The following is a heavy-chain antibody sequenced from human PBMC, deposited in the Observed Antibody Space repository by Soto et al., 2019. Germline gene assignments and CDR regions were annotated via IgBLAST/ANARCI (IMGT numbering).Heavy chain of an antibody. J-gene: IGHJ4*01. Sequence: ASVKVSCQASGYTYTSYGISWVRQATGQGGERMGLISAYNGNTNYAQKLQGRVTMTTDTSTSTAYMELRSLRSDDTAVYYCARVRGGYYDSSGYSSDYWG. CDR2: ISAYNGNT. CDR1: GYTYTSYG. V-gene: IGHV1-18*01. D-gene: IGHD3-22*01. CDR3: ARVRGGYYDSSGYSSDY.